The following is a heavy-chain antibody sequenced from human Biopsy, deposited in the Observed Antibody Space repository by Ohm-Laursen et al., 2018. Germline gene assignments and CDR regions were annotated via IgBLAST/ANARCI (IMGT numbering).Heavy chain of an antibody. Sequence: SLRLSCAASGFIFSNYGADWVRQAPGKGLAWVAGISYDGSNEYYGDSVKGRFSISRDNSKNTLHLQMNSLRAEDTAVYYCAREWIDDSSDYYSYYFDYWGQGTLVTVSS. CDR3: AREWIDDSSDYYSYYFDY. V-gene: IGHV3-33*01. J-gene: IGHJ4*02. CDR1: GFIFSNYG. CDR2: ISYDGSNE. D-gene: IGHD3-22*01.